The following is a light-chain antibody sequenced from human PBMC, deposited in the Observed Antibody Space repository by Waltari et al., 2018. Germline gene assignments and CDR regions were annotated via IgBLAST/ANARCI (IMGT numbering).Light chain of an antibody. J-gene: IGLJ2*01. CDR3: ATWDNSLTDVV. CDR1: RSNLGTYL. CDR2: DNN. V-gene: IGLV1-51*01. Sequence: QSVLTPPPSVSAAPGQRVTISCSGSRSNLGTYLVSWYHQLPGAAPKLLIYDNNKRPSGIPDRFSASKSGTSPTLGITGLQIGDEADYYCATWDNSLTDVVFGGGTKLTVL.